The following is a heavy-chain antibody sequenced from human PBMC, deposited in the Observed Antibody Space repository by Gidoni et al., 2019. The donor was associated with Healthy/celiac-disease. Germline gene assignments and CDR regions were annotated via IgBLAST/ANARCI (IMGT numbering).Heavy chain of an antibody. Sequence: EVPLLESGGGLVQPGGSLSLSCAASGFTFSSYAIRWVRQAPGKGLEWVSAISGSGGSTYYADSVKGRFTISRDNFKNTLYLQMNSLRAEDTAVYYCAKAGCSSTSCYPAYYYGMDVWGQGTTVTVSS. CDR3: AKAGCSSTSCYPAYYYGMDV. CDR2: ISGSGGST. J-gene: IGHJ6*02. V-gene: IGHV3-23*01. D-gene: IGHD2-2*01. CDR1: GFTFSSYA.